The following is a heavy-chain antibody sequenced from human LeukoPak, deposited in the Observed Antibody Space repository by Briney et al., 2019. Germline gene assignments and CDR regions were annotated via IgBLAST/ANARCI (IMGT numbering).Heavy chain of an antibody. D-gene: IGHD4-17*01. J-gene: IGHJ4*02. Sequence: GESLKISCKGSGYSLTSYWIGWVRQMPGKDLEWMGIIYPGDSDTRYSPSFQGQVTISADKSISTAYLQWSSLKASDTAMYYCARGRGLRRYYFDYWGQGTLVTVSS. V-gene: IGHV5-51*01. CDR1: GYSLTSYW. CDR3: ARGRGLRRYYFDY. CDR2: IYPGDSDT.